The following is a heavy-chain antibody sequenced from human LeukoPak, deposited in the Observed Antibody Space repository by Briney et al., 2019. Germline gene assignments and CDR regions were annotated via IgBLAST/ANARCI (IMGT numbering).Heavy chain of an antibody. Sequence: GGSLRLSCAASGFTFSNAWMSWVRQAPGKGLEWVGRIKSKTDGGTTDYAAPVKGRFTISRDDSKNTLYLQMNSLKTEDTAVYYCTTPQDYGDYSPYYYYYYGMDVWGQGTTVTVSS. J-gene: IGHJ6*02. CDR3: TTPQDYGDYSPYYYYYYGMDV. CDR1: GFTFSNAW. D-gene: IGHD4-17*01. CDR2: IKSKTDGGTT. V-gene: IGHV3-15*01.